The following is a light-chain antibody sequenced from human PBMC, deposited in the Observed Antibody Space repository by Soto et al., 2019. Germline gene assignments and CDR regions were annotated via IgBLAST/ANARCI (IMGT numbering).Light chain of an antibody. CDR1: SSNIGAGYD. V-gene: IGLV1-40*01. CDR3: QSYDRSLSGYV. J-gene: IGLJ1*01. CDR2: GNN. Sequence: QSVLTQPPSVSGAPGQRVTISCTGSSSNIGAGYDVHWYQHLPGTAPKLLIYGNNNRPSGVPDRFSGSKFGTSASLAITGLQAEDEADYYCQSYDRSLSGYVFGTGTKVTVL.